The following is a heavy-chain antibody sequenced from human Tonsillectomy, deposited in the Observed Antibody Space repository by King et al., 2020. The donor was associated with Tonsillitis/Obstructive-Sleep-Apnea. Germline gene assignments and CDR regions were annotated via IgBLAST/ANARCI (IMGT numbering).Heavy chain of an antibody. CDR1: GFTFSTFS. V-gene: IGHV3-30*04. J-gene: IGHJ5*02. CDR3: ASDLGYYGSGSYFDWFDP. CDR2: ISYDGSNK. D-gene: IGHD3-10*01. Sequence: VQLVESGGGVVQPGRSLRLSCAASGFTFSTFSMHWVRQTPGKGLEWVAVISYDGSNKYYADSVRGRFTISRDNSKNTLYLQMNSLRAEDTAVYYCASDLGYYGSGSYFDWFDPWGQGTLVTVSS.